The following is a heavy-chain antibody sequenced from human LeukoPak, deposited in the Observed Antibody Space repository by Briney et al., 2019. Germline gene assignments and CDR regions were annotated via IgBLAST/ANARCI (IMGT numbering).Heavy chain of an antibody. CDR3: ARGSGYSGYGLDY. V-gene: IGHV3-64*01. J-gene: IGHJ4*02. CDR1: GFTFSSYA. D-gene: IGHD5-12*01. Sequence: PGGSLRLSCAASGFTFSSYAMHWVRQAPGKGLEYVSAISSNGGSTYYANSVKGRFTISRDNSKNTLYLQMGSLRAEDMAVYYCARGSGYSGYGLDYWGQGTLVTVSS. CDR2: ISSNGGST.